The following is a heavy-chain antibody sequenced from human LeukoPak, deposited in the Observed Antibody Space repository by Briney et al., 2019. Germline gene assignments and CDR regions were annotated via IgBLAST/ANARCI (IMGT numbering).Heavy chain of an antibody. J-gene: IGHJ4*02. CDR3: ASLNFYGDYVCL. V-gene: IGHV4-59*08. D-gene: IGHD4-17*01. CDR2: IYYSGST. CDR1: GGSISSYY. Sequence: SETLSLTCTVSGGSISSYYWSWIRQPPGKGLEWIGYIYYSGSTNYNPSLKSRVTISVDTSKNQFSLKLSSVTAADTAVYYCASLNFYGDYVCLWGQGTLVTVSS.